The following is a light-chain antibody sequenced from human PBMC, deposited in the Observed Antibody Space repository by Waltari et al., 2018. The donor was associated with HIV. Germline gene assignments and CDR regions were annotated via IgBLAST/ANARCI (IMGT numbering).Light chain of an antibody. CDR1: SSDIGYYDY. CDR2: EVT. Sequence: QSALTQPASVSGSPGQSIVLPCPGSSSDIGYYDYVSCYQQYPGQAPKALIYEVTSRPSGTSSRFSGSKSATTAFLAISKLQTDDEADYFCSSYTRRGTVVFGGGTRLTVL. CDR3: SSYTRRGTVV. V-gene: IGLV2-14*03. J-gene: IGLJ2*01.